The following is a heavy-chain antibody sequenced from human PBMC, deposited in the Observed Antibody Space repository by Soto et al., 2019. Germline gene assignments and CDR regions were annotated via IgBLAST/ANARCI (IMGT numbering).Heavy chain of an antibody. D-gene: IGHD6-19*01. J-gene: IGHJ5*02. CDR3: AREGLPGIAVAGTSIQGSSWFDP. V-gene: IGHV4-31*03. CDR2: IYYSGST. CDR1: GGSISSGGYY. Sequence: SETLSLTCTVSGGSISSGGYYWSWIRQHPGKGLEWIGYIYYSGSTYYNPSLKSRVTISVDTSKNQFSLKLSSVTAADTAVYYCAREGLPGIAVAGTSIQGSSWFDPWGQGTLVTVSS.